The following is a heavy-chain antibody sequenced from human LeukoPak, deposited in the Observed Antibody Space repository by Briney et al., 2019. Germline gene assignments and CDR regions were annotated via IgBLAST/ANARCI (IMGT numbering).Heavy chain of an antibody. Sequence: PGGSLRLSCAASGFAFSKYAMSWVRQAPGKGLEWVATIDIHDTKTNYADSVKGRFTISRDTSKKTLFLHKKSLRAEDTAVYFCAKNLVVGASYWGQGTLVTVSS. CDR1: GFAFSKYA. J-gene: IGHJ4*02. V-gene: IGHV3-23*05. CDR3: AKNLVVGASY. CDR2: IDIHDTKT. D-gene: IGHD2-15*01.